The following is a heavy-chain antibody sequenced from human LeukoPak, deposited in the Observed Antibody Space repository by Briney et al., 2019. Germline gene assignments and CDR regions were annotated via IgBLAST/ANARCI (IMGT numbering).Heavy chain of an antibody. Sequence: GGSLRLSCAASGFTFSSYGMHWVRQAPGKGLEWVAVISYDGSNKYYADSVKGRSTISRDNSKNTLYLQMNSLRAEDTAVYYCAKDRGAVAGLDTDYWGQGTLVTVSS. V-gene: IGHV3-30*18. D-gene: IGHD6-19*01. CDR3: AKDRGAVAGLDTDY. CDR2: ISYDGSNK. J-gene: IGHJ4*02. CDR1: GFTFSSYG.